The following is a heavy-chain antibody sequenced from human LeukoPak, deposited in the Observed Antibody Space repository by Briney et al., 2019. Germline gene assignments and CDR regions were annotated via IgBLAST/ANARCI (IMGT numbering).Heavy chain of an antibody. CDR3: VHMYYYDTSGYPYIDY. J-gene: IGHJ4*02. V-gene: IGHV2-5*02. CDR2: IYWDDDK. Sequence: SGPTLVNHTQTLTLTCTFSGFSLSTSGVGVGWIRQPPGKALEWLALIYWDDDKRYSPSLKSRLTITKDTSKNQVVLTLTNMDPVDTATYYCVHMYYYDTSGYPYIDYWGQGTLVTVSS. D-gene: IGHD3-22*01. CDR1: GFSLSTSGVG.